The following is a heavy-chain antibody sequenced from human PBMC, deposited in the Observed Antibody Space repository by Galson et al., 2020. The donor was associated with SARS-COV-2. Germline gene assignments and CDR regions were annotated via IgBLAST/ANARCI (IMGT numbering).Heavy chain of an antibody. CDR2: IYSGGST. V-gene: IGHV3-53*01. J-gene: IGHJ4*02. CDR3: ARTYGDYYFDY. D-gene: IGHD4-17*01. Sequence: GGSLRLSCAASGYTVSSNYMSWVRQAPGKGLEWVSVIYSGGSTYYADSVKGRFTISRDNSKNTLYLQMNSLRAEDTAVYYCARTYGDYYFDYWGQGTLVTVSS. CDR1: GYTVSSNY.